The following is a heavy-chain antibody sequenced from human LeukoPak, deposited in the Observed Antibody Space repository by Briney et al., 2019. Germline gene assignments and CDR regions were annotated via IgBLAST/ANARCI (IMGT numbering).Heavy chain of an antibody. CDR3: ARGGQGDGYSADKAFDI. D-gene: IGHD5-24*01. CDR2: TYYRSKWYN. V-gene: IGHV6-1*01. Sequence: SQTLSLTCAISGDSFSSNSAAWNWIRQSPSTGLEWLGRTYYRSKWYNDYAGSVKSRITINPDTSKNQFSLQVNSVTPEDTVVYYCARGGQGDGYSADKAFDIWGQGTMVTVSS. J-gene: IGHJ3*02. CDR1: GDSFSSNSAA.